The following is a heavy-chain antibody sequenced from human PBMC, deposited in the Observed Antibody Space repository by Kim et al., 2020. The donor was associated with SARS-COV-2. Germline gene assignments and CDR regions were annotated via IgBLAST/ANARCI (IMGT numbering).Heavy chain of an antibody. V-gene: IGHV3-11*01. Sequence: GGSLRLSCTASRFRFSGFYMSWIRQAPGKGLEWISYISESGTTVYYADSVKGRFTVSRDDANNFVFLQMNGLRVEDTAMYYCARVLTSWSSECYWGQGIQVTVSS. CDR2: ISESGTTV. J-gene: IGHJ4*02. D-gene: IGHD6-25*01. CDR3: ARVLTSWSSECY. CDR1: RFRFSGFY.